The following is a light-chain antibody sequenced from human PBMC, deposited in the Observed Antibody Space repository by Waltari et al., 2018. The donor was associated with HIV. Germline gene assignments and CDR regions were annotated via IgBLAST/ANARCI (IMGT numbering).Light chain of an antibody. J-gene: IGLJ3*02. CDR1: SSDVGGYNY. V-gene: IGLV2-14*01. Sequence: QSALTQPASVSGSPGQSITISCTGTSSDVGGYNYVSWYQQHPGKAPKLMVDEVSNRRSGVSKRFSGPKSGNTASLTIAGLQAEDEADYYCSSYTSSSTLGVFGGGTKLTVL. CDR2: EVS. CDR3: SSYTSSSTLGV.